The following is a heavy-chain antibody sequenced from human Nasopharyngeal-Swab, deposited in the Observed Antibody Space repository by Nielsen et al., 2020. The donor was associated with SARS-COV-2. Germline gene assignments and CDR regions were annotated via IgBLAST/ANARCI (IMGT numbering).Heavy chain of an antibody. Sequence: SLNLYFASSCFIFSASAIHWVRQASGKGLEWVGRIGDKDHNYAPTSAASVQGRFTISRDDSKNTAFLQMDSLKTEDTALYYCTTDFYFDYWGQGTLVTVSS. CDR1: CFIFSASA. CDR2: IGDKDHNYAP. J-gene: IGHJ4*02. CDR3: TTDFYFDY. V-gene: IGHV3-73*01.